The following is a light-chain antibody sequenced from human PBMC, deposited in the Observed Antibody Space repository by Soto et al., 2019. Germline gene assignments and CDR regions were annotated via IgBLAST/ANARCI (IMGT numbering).Light chain of an antibody. V-gene: IGKV1-39*01. CDR3: QQSYSTPPWT. J-gene: IGKJ1*01. CDR1: QSISSY. CDR2: AAS. Sequence: TITCRASQSISSYLNWYQQKPGKAPKLLIYAASSLQSGVPSRFSGSGSGTDFTLTISSLQPEDFATYYCQQSYSTPPWTFGQGTKVDIK.